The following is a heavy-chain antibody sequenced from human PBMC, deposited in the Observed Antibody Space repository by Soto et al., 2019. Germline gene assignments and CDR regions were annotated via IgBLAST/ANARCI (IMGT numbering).Heavy chain of an antibody. J-gene: IGHJ4*02. CDR2: ISADARDL. V-gene: IGHV3-30*18. Sequence: GGSLRLSCAASGFTLGAYVMHWVRQAPGKGLEWVAAISADARDLFYAASVEGRFTISRDNSKSTLFLQMNSLRSEDTSVYSCAKSVPDPACRGGGCHRTFDYWGQGTLVTVSS. CDR1: GFTLGAYV. CDR3: AKSVPDPACRGGGCHRTFDY. D-gene: IGHD2-15*01.